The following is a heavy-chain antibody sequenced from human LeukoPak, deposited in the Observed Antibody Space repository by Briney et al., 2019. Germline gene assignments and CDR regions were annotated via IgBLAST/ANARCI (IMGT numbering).Heavy chain of an antibody. CDR3: ARDERYDSSGYPFDY. CDR1: GYSLTELS. V-gene: IGHV1-2*02. D-gene: IGHD3-22*01. CDR2: INPNSGGT. Sequence: ASVKVSCKVSGYSLTELSIHWVRQAPGQGLEWMGWINPNSGGTNYAQKFQGRVTMTRDTSISTAYMELSRLRSDDTAVYYCARDERYDSSGYPFDYWGQGTLVTVSS. J-gene: IGHJ4*02.